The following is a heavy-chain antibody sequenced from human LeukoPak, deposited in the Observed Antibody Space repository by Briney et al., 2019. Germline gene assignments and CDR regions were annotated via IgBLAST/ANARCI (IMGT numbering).Heavy chain of an antibody. CDR2: SRNKGRGYST. CDR1: GFTFSDYH. D-gene: IGHD3-22*01. CDR3: TKILYYETGGYYPDH. Sequence: PGGSLRLSCAASGFTFSDYHMDWVRQAPGKGLEWIGRSRNKGRGYSTVFAASVKGRFTISRDEPKNSLYLQMNSLKTEDTAVYYCTKILYYETGGYYPDHWGQGTLVTVSS. J-gene: IGHJ4*02. V-gene: IGHV3-72*01.